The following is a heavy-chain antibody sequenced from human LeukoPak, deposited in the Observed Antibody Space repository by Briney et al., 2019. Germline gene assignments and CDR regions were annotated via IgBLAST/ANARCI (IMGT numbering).Heavy chain of an antibody. Sequence: TLSLTCAVSGGSISSGGYSWSWIRQPPGQGLEWIGYIYHSGSTYYNPSLKSRVTISVDRSKNQFSLKLSSVTAADTAVYYCAREDMITFGGVIVNWGPGTLVTVSS. CDR2: IYHSGST. CDR3: AREDMITFGGVIVN. J-gene: IGHJ4*02. D-gene: IGHD3-16*02. CDR1: GGSISSGGYS. V-gene: IGHV4-30-2*01.